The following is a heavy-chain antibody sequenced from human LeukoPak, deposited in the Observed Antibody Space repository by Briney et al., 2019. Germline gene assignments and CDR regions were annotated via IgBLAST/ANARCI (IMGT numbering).Heavy chain of an antibody. CDR2: ISGSGGST. CDR1: GFTFSSYA. V-gene: IGHV3-23*01. Sequence: GGSLRLSCAASGFTFSSYAMSWVRQAPGKGLEWVSVISGSGGSTYYADSVKGRFTISRDNSKNTLHLQMNSLRAEDTAVYYCAGGVYSGSLDYWGQGTLVTVSS. CDR3: AGGVYSGSLDY. D-gene: IGHD2-8*01. J-gene: IGHJ4*02.